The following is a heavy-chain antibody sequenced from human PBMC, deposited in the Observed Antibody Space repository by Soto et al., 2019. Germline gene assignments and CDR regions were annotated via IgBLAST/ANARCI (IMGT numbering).Heavy chain of an antibody. Sequence: GGSLRLSCAASGFTFSSYGMHWVRQAPGKGLEWVAVIWYDGSNKYYADSVKGRFTISRDNSKNTLYLQMNSLRAEDTAVYYCARVLLANIAVAEGVFGYWGQGTLVTVSS. CDR1: GFTFSSYG. J-gene: IGHJ4*02. D-gene: IGHD6-19*01. V-gene: IGHV3-33*01. CDR3: ARVLLANIAVAEGVFGY. CDR2: IWYDGSNK.